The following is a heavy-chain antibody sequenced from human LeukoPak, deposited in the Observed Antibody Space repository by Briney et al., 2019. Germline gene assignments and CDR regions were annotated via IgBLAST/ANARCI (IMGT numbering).Heavy chain of an antibody. J-gene: IGHJ4*02. CDR2: INPNSGGT. D-gene: IGHD5-24*01. CDR1: GYTFTGYY. CDR3: ARDHTAVEMATIGGDY. V-gene: IGHV1-2*04. Sequence: ASVKVSCKASGYTFTGYYMHWVRQAPGQGLEWMGWINPNSGGTNYAQKFQGWVTMTRDTSISTAYMELSRLRSDDTAVYYCARDHTAVEMATIGGDYWGQGTLVTVSS.